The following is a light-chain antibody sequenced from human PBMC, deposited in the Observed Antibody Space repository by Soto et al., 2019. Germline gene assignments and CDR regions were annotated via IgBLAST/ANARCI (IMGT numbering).Light chain of an antibody. Sequence: IVMTQSPATLSVSPGESATLSCRASQSISSKYLAWYQQKPGQAPRLLIYGASSRATGVPDRFSGSGSGTDFTLTISRLEPEDFAIYYCQEYGNPLFGPGTKVDIK. CDR2: GAS. J-gene: IGKJ3*01. CDR1: QSISSKY. V-gene: IGKV3-20*01. CDR3: QEYGNPL.